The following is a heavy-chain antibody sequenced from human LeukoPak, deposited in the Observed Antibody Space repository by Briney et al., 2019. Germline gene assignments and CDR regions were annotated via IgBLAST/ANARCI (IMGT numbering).Heavy chain of an antibody. J-gene: IGHJ4*02. CDR2: INPNSGGT. V-gene: IGHV1-2*02. D-gene: IGHD6-13*01. CDR3: ARVQTISSSSDLWGFEAFDY. Sequence: ASVKVSCKASGYTFAGYDMHWVRQAPGQGLEWMGWINPNSGGTNYAQKFQGRVTMTRDTSISTAYMELSRLRSDDTAVYYCARVQTISSSSDLWGFEAFDYWGQGTLVTVSS. CDR1: GYTFAGYD.